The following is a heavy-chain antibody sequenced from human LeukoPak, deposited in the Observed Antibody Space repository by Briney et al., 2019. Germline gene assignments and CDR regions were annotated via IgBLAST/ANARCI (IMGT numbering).Heavy chain of an antibody. J-gene: IGHJ4*02. Sequence: GGSLRLSCAASGFTFSSYSMNWVRQAPGKGLEWVSSISSSSSYIYYADSVKGRFTISRDNAKNSLYLQMNSLRAEDTAVYYCARFSHYYDGSGYPVDYWGQGTLVTVSS. CDR2: ISSSSSYI. CDR1: GFTFSSYS. V-gene: IGHV3-21*01. D-gene: IGHD3-22*01. CDR3: ARFSHYYDGSGYPVDY.